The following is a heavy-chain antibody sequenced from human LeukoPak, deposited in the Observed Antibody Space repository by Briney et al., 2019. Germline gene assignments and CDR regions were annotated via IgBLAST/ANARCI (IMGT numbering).Heavy chain of an antibody. CDR1: GFTFSSSA. CDR3: ANEWELDY. Sequence: GGSLRLSCAAFGFTFSSSAMTWVRQAPGKGLEWVSGISGSAGSTYYADSVKGRFTISRDNSKNTLYLQMNSLRAEDTAVYYCANEWELDYWGQGTLVTVSS. J-gene: IGHJ4*02. V-gene: IGHV3-23*01. D-gene: IGHD1-26*01. CDR2: ISGSAGST.